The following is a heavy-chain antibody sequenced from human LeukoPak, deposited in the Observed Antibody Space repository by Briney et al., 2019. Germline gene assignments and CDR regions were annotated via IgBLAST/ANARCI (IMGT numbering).Heavy chain of an antibody. CDR2: IIPIFGTA. CDR1: GYTFTSYY. V-gene: IGHV1-69*05. J-gene: IGHJ3*02. D-gene: IGHD2-2*02. Sequence: SVKVSCKASGYTFTSYYMYWVRQAPGQGLEWMGRIIPIFGTANYAQKFQGRVTITTDESTSTAYMELSSLRSEDTAVYYCARDTYPDAFDIWGQGTMVTVSS. CDR3: ARDTYPDAFDI.